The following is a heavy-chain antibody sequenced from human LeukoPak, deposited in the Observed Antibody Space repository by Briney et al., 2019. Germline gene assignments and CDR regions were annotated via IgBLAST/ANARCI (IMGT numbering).Heavy chain of an antibody. D-gene: IGHD3-22*01. CDR2: INPKSGGA. CDR1: GYTFNAYN. J-gene: IGHJ3*02. CDR3: ARGHDYYDSSGYSDDAFDI. Sequence: ASVKVSCKASGYTFNAYNMHWVRQAPGQGLEWMGWINPKSGGANYAQKFQGRVTMTWDTSISTAHMELSRLRSDDTAVYYCARGHDYYDSSGYSDDAFDIWGQGTMVTVSS. V-gene: IGHV1-2*02.